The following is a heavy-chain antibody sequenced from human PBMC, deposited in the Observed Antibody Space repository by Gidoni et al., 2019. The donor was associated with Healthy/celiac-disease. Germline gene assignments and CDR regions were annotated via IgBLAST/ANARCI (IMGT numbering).Heavy chain of an antibody. J-gene: IGHJ3*02. V-gene: IGHV4-34*01. D-gene: IGHD2-2*01. CDR2: INHSGST. Sequence: QVQLQQWCAGLLKPSETLSLTCAVYGGSFSGYYWSWIRQPPGKGLEWIGGINHSGSTNYNPSLKSRVTISVDTSKNQFSLKLSSVTAADTAVYYCARGRYDPARVAAFDIWGQGTMVTVSS. CDR1: GGSFSGYY. CDR3: ARGRYDPARVAAFDI.